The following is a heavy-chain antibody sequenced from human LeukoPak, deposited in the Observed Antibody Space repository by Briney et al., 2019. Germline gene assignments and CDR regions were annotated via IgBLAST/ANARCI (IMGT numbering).Heavy chain of an antibody. J-gene: IGHJ4*02. V-gene: IGHV3-7*04. CDR1: GFTFSSYA. D-gene: IGHD2-2*01. Sequence: GGSLRLSCAASGFTFSSYAMSWVRQAPGKGLEWVANIKEDGSEKYYVDSVKGRFTISRDNAKNSLYLQMNSLRAEDTAVYYCVRVLASCYYYWGQGTLVTVSS. CDR2: IKEDGSEK. CDR3: VRVLASCYYY.